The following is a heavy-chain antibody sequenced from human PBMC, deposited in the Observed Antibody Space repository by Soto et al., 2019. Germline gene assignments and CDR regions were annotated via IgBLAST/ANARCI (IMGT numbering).Heavy chain of an antibody. CDR1: GGSISGYY. J-gene: IGHJ5*02. CDR2: IYFSGST. CDR3: AKAGGGPLNWFDP. D-gene: IGHD2-15*01. V-gene: IGHV4-59*01. Sequence: SETLSLTCTVPGGSISGYYWHWIRLPPGKGLEWIGYIYFSGSTNYNPSLKSRVTISVDTSKNQFSLKLSSVTTADTAVYYCAKAGGGPLNWFDPWGQGTLVTVSS.